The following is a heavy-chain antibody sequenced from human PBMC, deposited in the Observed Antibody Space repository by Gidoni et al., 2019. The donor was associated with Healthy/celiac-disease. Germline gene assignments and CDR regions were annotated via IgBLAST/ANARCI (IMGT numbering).Heavy chain of an antibody. J-gene: IGHJ4*02. CDR1: GYTFTGDY. D-gene: IGHD1-26*01. Sequence: QVQLVQSGAEVKKPGASVKVSCKAPGYTFTGDYLHWVRQAPGQGLEWMGWINPNSGGTNYAQKFQGRVTMTRDTSISTAYMELSRLRSDDTAVYYCARVPRSRQVSGELLFSHWGQRTLVTVSS. CDR3: ARVPRSRQVSGELLFSH. V-gene: IGHV1-2*02. CDR2: INPNSGGT.